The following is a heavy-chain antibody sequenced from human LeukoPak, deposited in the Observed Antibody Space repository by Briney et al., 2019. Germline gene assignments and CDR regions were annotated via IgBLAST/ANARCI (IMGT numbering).Heavy chain of an antibody. D-gene: IGHD3-22*01. CDR1: GGTFSSYA. CDR2: IIPIFGTA. J-gene: IGHJ4*02. CDR3: ASYYDSSGDYFDY. V-gene: IGHV1-69*13. Sequence: SVKVSCKASGGTFSSYAISWVRQAPGQGLEWMGGIIPIFGTANYAQKFQGRVTITADESTSTAYMELSSLRSEDTAVYYCASYYDSSGDYFDYWGQGTLVTVSS.